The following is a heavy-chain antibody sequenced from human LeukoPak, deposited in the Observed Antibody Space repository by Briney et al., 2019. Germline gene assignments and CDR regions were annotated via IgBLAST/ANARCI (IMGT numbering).Heavy chain of an antibody. J-gene: IGHJ4*02. CDR1: GGSISGYI. CDR3: ARDRMGALAAAGAFFDY. Sequence: SETLSLSCTVSGGSISGYIWSWIRQPPGKGLEWIAYIYDTGSTNYNPSLKSRVTIALDTSKTQFSLRLNSVTAADTAVYYCARDRMGALAAAGAFFDYWGQGTLVTVSS. V-gene: IGHV4-59*12. CDR2: IYDTGST. D-gene: IGHD6-13*01.